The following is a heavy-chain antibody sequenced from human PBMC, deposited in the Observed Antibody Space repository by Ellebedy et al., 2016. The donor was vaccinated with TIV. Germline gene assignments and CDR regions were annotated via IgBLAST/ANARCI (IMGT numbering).Heavy chain of an antibody. CDR2: ISNDGTNE. CDR3: AKEGIFGIGS. V-gene: IGHV3-30*18. CDR1: GFTFSHYG. J-gene: IGHJ4*02. D-gene: IGHD3-3*01. Sequence: GESLKISXAASGFTFSHYGMHWVRQAPGKGLEWVAVISNDGTNEHYADSVKGRFTISRDNSKKTVFLQMNSLTAGDTATYYCAKEGIFGIGSWGQGSLVVVSS.